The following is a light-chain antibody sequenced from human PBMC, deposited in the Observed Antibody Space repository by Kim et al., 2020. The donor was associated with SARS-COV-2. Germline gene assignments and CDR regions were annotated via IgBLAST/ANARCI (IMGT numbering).Light chain of an antibody. J-gene: IGKJ5*01. Sequence: ASAGDRVTNTCRDSQRISSCLTWYQQKTGKAPKLLIYDASSLNSGVPSRFSGSGTGTDSTLTISSLQPEDFATYDCQQANSFPITFDQGTRLEIK. V-gene: IGKV1-12*01. CDR2: DAS. CDR1: QRISSC. CDR3: QQANSFPIT.